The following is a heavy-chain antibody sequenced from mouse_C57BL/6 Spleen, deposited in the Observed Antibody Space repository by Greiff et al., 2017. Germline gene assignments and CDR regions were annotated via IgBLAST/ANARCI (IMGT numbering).Heavy chain of an antibody. J-gene: IGHJ2*01. CDR1: GFNIQDDY. V-gene: IGHV14-4*01. Sequence: VQLQESGAELVRPGASVKLSCTASGFNIQDDYMHWVKQRPEQGLEWIGWIDPENGDTEYASKFPGTATIAAYTTSNTAYLQLSSLTSEDTAVYYCTTCGTVVPYYFDDWGPGTTLTGAS. D-gene: IGHD1-1*01. CDR3: TTCGTVVPYYFDD. CDR2: IDPENGDT.